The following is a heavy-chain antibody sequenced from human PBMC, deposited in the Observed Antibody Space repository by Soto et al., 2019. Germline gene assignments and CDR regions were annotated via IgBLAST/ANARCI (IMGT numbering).Heavy chain of an antibody. J-gene: IGHJ6*03. D-gene: IGHD2-8*01. CDR2: IVVGSGNT. CDR3: AAGSNNCTNGVCYSGRHYYYYYMDV. CDR1: GFTFTSSA. V-gene: IGHV1-58*02. Sequence: ASVKVSCKASGFTFTSSAMQWVRQARGQRLEWIGWIVVGSGNTNYAQKFQERVTITRDMSTSTAYMELSSLRSEDTAVYYCAAGSNNCTNGVCYSGRHYYYYYMDVWGKGTTVTVSS.